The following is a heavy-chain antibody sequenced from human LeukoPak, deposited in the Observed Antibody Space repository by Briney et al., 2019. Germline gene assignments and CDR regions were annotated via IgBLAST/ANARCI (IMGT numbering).Heavy chain of an antibody. Sequence: GGSLRLSCAASGFTVSSNYMSWVRQAPGKGLEWVSVIYSDGSTYYADSVKGRFTISRDNSKNTLYLQMNSLRAEDTAVYYCARDPGGQQLEYGMDVWGKGTTVTVSS. D-gene: IGHD6-13*01. CDR2: IYSDGST. CDR3: ARDPGGQQLEYGMDV. J-gene: IGHJ6*04. CDR1: GFTVSSNY. V-gene: IGHV3-53*01.